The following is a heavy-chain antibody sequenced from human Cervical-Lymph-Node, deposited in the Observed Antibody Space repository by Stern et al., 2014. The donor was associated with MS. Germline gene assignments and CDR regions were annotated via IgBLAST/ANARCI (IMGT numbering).Heavy chain of an antibody. D-gene: IGHD2-21*02. CDR1: GDSISSNNW. Sequence: QLQLQESGPGLVEPSGTLSLTCGVSGDSISSNNWWSWVRQPPGKGLELVAEIYNCGNTKYSPTVKTRVTISVDKSSNQFSLKMMSVTAADTAVYYCARAPCGSYCSYYYGYDVWGRGASVTVSS. CDR3: ARAPCGSYCSYYYGYDV. V-gene: IGHV4-4*02. CDR2: IYNCGNT. J-gene: IGHJ6*02.